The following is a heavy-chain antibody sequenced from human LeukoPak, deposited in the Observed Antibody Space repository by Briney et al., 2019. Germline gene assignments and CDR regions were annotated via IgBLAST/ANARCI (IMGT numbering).Heavy chain of an antibody. V-gene: IGHV1-69*05. CDR3: ARGRRYYDSSGFGFDP. D-gene: IGHD3-22*01. Sequence: SVKVSCKASGGTFSSYAISWVRQAPGQGLEWMGGIIPIFGTANYAQKFQGRVTITTDESTSTAYMELRSLRSDDTAVYYCARGRRYYDSSGFGFDPWGQGTLVTVSS. J-gene: IGHJ5*02. CDR2: IIPIFGTA. CDR1: GGTFSSYA.